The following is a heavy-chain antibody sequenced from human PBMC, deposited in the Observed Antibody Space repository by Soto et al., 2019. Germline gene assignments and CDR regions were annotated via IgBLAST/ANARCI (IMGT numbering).Heavy chain of an antibody. CDR3: ARLKRYCSSTSCYTGYSSGWYWDYGMDV. J-gene: IGHJ6*02. D-gene: IGHD2-2*02. Sequence: SETLSLTCTVSGGSISSSSYYWGWIRQPPGKGLEWIGSIYYSGSTYYNPSLKSRVTISVDTSKNQFSLKLSSVTAADTAVYYCARLKRYCSSTSCYTGYSSGWYWDYGMDVWGQGTTVSVSS. V-gene: IGHV4-39*01. CDR2: IYYSGST. CDR1: GGSISSSSYY.